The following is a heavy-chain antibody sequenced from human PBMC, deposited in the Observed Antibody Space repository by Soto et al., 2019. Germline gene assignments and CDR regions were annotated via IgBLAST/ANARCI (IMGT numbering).Heavy chain of an antibody. D-gene: IGHD3-9*01. CDR1: GFTFSSYW. CDR3: ARVRYDILTDRSTYKYYVHY. Sequence: EVQLVESGGGLVQPGGSLRLSCAASGFTFSSYWMSWVRQAPGKGLEWVANIKQDGSEKYYVDSVKGRFTISRDNAKNSPYLHMNSLRAEDTAVYYCARVRYDILTDRSTYKYYVHYWGQGTLVAVSS. V-gene: IGHV3-7*01. J-gene: IGHJ4*02. CDR2: IKQDGSEK.